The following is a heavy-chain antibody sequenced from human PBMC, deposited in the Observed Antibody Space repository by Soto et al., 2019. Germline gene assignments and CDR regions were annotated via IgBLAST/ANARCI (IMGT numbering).Heavy chain of an antibody. D-gene: IGHD6-13*01. CDR1: GFTFSNYA. CDR3: AKDQCSSSYEIDY. V-gene: IGHV3-23*01. J-gene: IGHJ4*02. Sequence: EVQLLESGGGLVQPGGSLRLSCAASGFTFSNYAVTWVRQAPGKGLEWVSTISGSGGSTYYADSVKGRFTISRDNSKNTLYLQMNSLRAEDTAVYYCAKDQCSSSYEIDYWGQGPLVTVSS. CDR2: ISGSGGST.